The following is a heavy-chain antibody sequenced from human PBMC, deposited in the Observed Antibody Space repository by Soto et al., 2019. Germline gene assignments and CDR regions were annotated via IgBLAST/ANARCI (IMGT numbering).Heavy chain of an antibody. Sequence: GGSLRLSCAASGFTVSSNYMSWVRQAPGKGLEWVSVIYSGGSTYYADSVKGRFTISRHNSKNTLYLQMNSLRPNDTAVYYCAKARRPGYNRFGLDVWGQGTTVTVSS. CDR3: AKARRPGYNRFGLDV. J-gene: IGHJ6*02. CDR1: GFTVSSNY. V-gene: IGHV3-53*04. D-gene: IGHD5-12*01. CDR2: IYSGGST.